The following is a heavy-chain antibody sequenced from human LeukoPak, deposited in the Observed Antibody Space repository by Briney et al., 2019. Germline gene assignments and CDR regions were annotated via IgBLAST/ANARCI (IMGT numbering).Heavy chain of an antibody. CDR2: IYYSGST. D-gene: IGHD5-12*01. CDR1: GGSISSGDYY. Sequence: SETQSLTCTVSGGSISSGDYYWSWIRQPPGKGLEWIGYIYYSGSTYYNPSLKSRVTISVDTSKNQFSLKLSSVTAADTAVYYCARGSDSGYGEVLGYFDYWGQGTLVTVSS. V-gene: IGHV4-30-4*01. CDR3: ARGSDSGYGEVLGYFDY. J-gene: IGHJ4*02.